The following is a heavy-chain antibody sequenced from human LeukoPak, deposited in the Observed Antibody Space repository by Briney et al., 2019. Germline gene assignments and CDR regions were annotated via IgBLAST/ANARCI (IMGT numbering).Heavy chain of an antibody. V-gene: IGHV3-30*18. CDR1: GFTFSSYG. CDR3: AKDLGGDWDG. CDR2: ISYDGSNK. Sequence: GRSLRLSCAASGFTFSSYGMHWVRQAPGKGLEWVAVISYDGSNKYYADSVKGRFTISRDNSKNTLYLQMNSLRAEDTAVYYCAKDLGGDWDGWGQGTLVTVS. D-gene: IGHD2-21*02. J-gene: IGHJ4*02.